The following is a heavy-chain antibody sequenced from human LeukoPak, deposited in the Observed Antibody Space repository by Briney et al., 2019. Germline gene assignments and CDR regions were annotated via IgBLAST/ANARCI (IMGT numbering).Heavy chain of an antibody. J-gene: IGHJ4*02. D-gene: IGHD3-22*01. V-gene: IGHV3-30*02. CDR2: IWYDEITK. Sequence: TGGSLRLSCAASGFTFRSYGIHWVRQAPGKGLEWLAFIWYDEITKNYADSVKGRFTISRDNSKNTLYVQMNSLRPDDTAVYYCAKDSSDYYFDYWGQGTLVTVSS. CDR3: AKDSSDYYFDY. CDR1: GFTFRSYG.